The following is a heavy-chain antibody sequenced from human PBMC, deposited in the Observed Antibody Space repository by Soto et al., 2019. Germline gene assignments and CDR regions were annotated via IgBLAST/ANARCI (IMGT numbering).Heavy chain of an antibody. D-gene: IGHD6-13*01. CDR2: INHSGST. CDR1: GGSFSGYY. Sequence: PSETLSLTCAVYGGSFSGYYWSWIRQPPGKGLEWIGEINHSGSTNYNPSLKSRVTIPVDTSKNQFSLKLSSVTAADTAVYYCAREQLVMYYFDYWGQGTLVTVSS. CDR3: AREQLVMYYFDY. V-gene: IGHV4-34*01. J-gene: IGHJ4*02.